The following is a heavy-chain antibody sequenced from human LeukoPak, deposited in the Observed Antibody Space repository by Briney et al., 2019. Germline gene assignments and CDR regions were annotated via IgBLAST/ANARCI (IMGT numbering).Heavy chain of an antibody. D-gene: IGHD3-9*01. CDR3: TRDGDLTGYIPFDY. J-gene: IGHJ4*02. V-gene: IGHV3-49*04. Sequence: GGSLRLSCAASGFTFRNYAMSWVRQAPGKGLEWVGFIRSKAYGGTTEYAASVKGRFTISRDDSKSIAYLQMNSLKTEDTAVYYCTRDGDLTGYIPFDYWGQGTLVTVSS. CDR1: GFTFRNYA. CDR2: IRSKAYGGTT.